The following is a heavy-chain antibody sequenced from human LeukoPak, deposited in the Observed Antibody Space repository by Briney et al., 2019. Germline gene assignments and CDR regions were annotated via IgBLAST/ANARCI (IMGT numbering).Heavy chain of an antibody. CDR1: GYTFTSYA. Sequence: ASVKVSCKASGYTFTSYAISWVRQAPGQGLEWMGGIIPIFGTANYAQKFQGRVTITADESTSTAYMELSSLRSEDTAVYYCARSPTYYYDSSGLNFDYWGQGTLVTVSS. D-gene: IGHD3-22*01. CDR2: IIPIFGTA. CDR3: ARSPTYYYDSSGLNFDY. J-gene: IGHJ4*02. V-gene: IGHV1-69*13.